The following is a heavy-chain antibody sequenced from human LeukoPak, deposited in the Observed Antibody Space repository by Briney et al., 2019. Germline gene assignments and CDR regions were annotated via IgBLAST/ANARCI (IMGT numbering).Heavy chain of an antibody. D-gene: IGHD6-19*01. J-gene: IGHJ4*02. CDR3: AKHGESGGYSSGYYYFHY. CDR1: GYSFTNYW. CDR2: IYPDDSDI. V-gene: IGHV5-51*01. Sequence: GESLKISCKGSGYSFTNYWIGWVRQMPGKGLEWMGIIYPDDSDIRYSPSFQGQVTISVDRSLSTAYLQWSSLKASDSAMYYCAKHGESGGYSSGYYYFHYWGQGTLVTVSS.